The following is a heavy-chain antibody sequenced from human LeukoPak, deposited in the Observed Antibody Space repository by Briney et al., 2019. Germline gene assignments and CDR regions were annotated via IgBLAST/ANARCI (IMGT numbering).Heavy chain of an antibody. CDR3: ARGSQYYYGSGSAVFDY. D-gene: IGHD3-10*01. Sequence: SVKVSCKASGGTFSSYAISWVRQAPGQGLEWMGGIIPIFGTANYAQKFQGRVTITTDESTSTAYMELSSLRSEDTAVYYCARGSQYYYGSGSAVFDYWGQGTLVTVSS. J-gene: IGHJ4*02. V-gene: IGHV1-69*05. CDR2: IIPIFGTA. CDR1: GGTFSSYA.